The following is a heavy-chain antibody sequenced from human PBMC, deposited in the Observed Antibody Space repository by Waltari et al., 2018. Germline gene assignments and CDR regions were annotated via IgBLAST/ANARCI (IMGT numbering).Heavy chain of an antibody. D-gene: IGHD6-13*01. CDR2: IYHSGST. CDR3: ARGLDSSSWYPRGDYYYGMDV. J-gene: IGHJ6*02. CDR1: GYSISSGYY. Sequence: QVQLQESGPGLVKPSETLSLTCAVSGYSISSGYYWGWIRQPPGKGLEWIGSIYHSGSTYYNPSRKSRVTISVDTSKNQFSLKLSSVTAADTAVYYCARGLDSSSWYPRGDYYYGMDVWGQGTTVTVSS. V-gene: IGHV4-38-2*01.